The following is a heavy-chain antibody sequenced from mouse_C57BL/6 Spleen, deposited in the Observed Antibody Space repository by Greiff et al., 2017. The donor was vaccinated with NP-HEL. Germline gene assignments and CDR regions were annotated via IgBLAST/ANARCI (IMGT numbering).Heavy chain of an antibody. J-gene: IGHJ4*01. V-gene: IGHV1-64*01. CDR3: ARNYGSSHAMDY. Sequence: VQLQQPGAELVKPGASVKLSCKASGYTFTSYWMHWVKQRPGQGLEWIGMIHPNSGSTNYNEKFKSKATLTVDKSSSTAYMQLSSLTSEDSAVYYCARNYGSSHAMDYWGQGTSVTVSS. D-gene: IGHD1-1*01. CDR1: GYTFTSYW. CDR2: IHPNSGST.